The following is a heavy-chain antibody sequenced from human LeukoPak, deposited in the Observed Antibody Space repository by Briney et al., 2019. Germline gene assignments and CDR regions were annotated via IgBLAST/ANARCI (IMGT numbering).Heavy chain of an antibody. Sequence: LSLTCTVSGGSISSGGYYWSWIRQHPGKGLEWVAVISYDESDKYYADSVKGRFTISRDNSKNTLYLQMNSLRPEDTAVYYCAKGVVAATNAAYYGMDVWGQGTTVTVSS. CDR1: GGSISSGG. V-gene: IGHV3-30*18. CDR2: ISYDESDK. CDR3: AKGVVAATNAAYYGMDV. J-gene: IGHJ6*02. D-gene: IGHD2-15*01.